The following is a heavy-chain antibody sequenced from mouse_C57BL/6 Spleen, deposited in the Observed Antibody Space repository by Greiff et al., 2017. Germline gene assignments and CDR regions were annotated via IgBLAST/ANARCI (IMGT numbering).Heavy chain of an antibody. Sequence: QVHVKQPGAELVKPGASVKMSCKASGYTFTSYWITWVKQRPGQGLEWIGDIYPGSGSTNYNEKFKSKATLTVDTSSSTAYMQLSSLTSEDSAVYYCARKGGLLFDYWGQGTTLTVSS. V-gene: IGHV1-55*01. J-gene: IGHJ2*01. D-gene: IGHD2-1*01. CDR1: GYTFTSYW. CDR3: ARKGGLLFDY. CDR2: IYPGSGST.